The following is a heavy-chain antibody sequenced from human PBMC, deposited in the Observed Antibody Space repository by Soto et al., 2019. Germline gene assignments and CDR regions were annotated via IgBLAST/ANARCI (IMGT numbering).Heavy chain of an antibody. CDR1: GFTVSNAW. CDR2: IKSKTDGGTT. CDR3: TRYSYGASEY. D-gene: IGHD5-18*01. J-gene: IGHJ4*02. V-gene: IGHV3-15*01. Sequence: EVQLVESGGSLVKPGGSLRLSCAASGFTVSNAWMSWVRQAPGKGLEWVGRIKSKTDGGTTEYDAPVKGRFTISRDDSKHTLYLQMNSLKTEDTAVYYCTRYSYGASEYWGQGTLVTVSS.